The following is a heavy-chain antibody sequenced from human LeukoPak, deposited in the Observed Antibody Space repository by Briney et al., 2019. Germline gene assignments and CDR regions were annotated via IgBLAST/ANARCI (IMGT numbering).Heavy chain of an antibody. V-gene: IGHV3-30*04. Sequence: GGSLRLSCAASGFTFSSYAMHWVRQAPGKGLEWVAVISYDGSNKYYADSVKGRSTISRDNSKNTLYLQMNSLRAEDTAVYYCARGGVSDAFDIWGQGTMVTVSS. J-gene: IGHJ3*02. CDR1: GFTFSSYA. CDR3: ARGGVSDAFDI. CDR2: ISYDGSNK. D-gene: IGHD6-25*01.